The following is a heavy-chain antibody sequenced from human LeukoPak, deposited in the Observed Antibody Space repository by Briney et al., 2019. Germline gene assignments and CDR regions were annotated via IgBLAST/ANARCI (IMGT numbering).Heavy chain of an antibody. J-gene: IGHJ4*02. D-gene: IGHD1-26*01. CDR1: GFTLSSYG. CDR3: AKGRSGSYLSYYFDF. CDR2: ISGSGGST. Sequence: PGGSLRLSCAVSGFTLSSYGMHWVRQAPGKGLEWVSAISGSGGSTYYADSVKGRFTISRDNSKNTLYLQMNSLRAEDTAVYYCAKGRSGSYLSYYFDFWGQGTLVTVSS. V-gene: IGHV3-23*01.